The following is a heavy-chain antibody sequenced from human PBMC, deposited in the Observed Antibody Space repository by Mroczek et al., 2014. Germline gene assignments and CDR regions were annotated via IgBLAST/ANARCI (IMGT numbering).Heavy chain of an antibody. V-gene: IGHV4-34*01. Sequence: QVQLQESGAGLLKPSETLSLTCAVYGGSFSGYYWSWIRQPPGKGLEWIGEINHSGSTNYNPSLKSRVTISVDTSKNQFSLKLSSVTAADTAVYYCASGTIFGAYQYVGYWGQGTLVTVSS. J-gene: IGHJ4*02. CDR3: ASGTIFGAYQYVGY. CDR1: GGSFSGYY. CDR2: INHSGST. D-gene: IGHD3-3*01.